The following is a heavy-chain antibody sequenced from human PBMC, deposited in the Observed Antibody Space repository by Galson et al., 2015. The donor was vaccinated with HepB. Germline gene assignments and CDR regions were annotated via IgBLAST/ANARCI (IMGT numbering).Heavy chain of an antibody. CDR1: GYTFTSYY. J-gene: IGHJ3*02. D-gene: IGHD5-24*01. Sequence: SVKVSCKASGYTFTSYYMHWVRQAPGQGLEWMGIINPSGGSTSYAQKFQGRVTMTRDTSTSTVYMELSSLRSEDTAVYYCARGTSSKRRDGSLLDDAFDIWGQGTMVTVSS. V-gene: IGHV1-46*01. CDR2: INPSGGST. CDR3: ARGTSSKRRDGSLLDDAFDI.